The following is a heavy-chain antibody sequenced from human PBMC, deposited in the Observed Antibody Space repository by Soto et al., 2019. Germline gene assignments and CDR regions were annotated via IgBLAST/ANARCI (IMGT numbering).Heavy chain of an antibody. CDR3: ARRHGSCFEY. Sequence: PSETLSHTCTGSGGSISSSSYYWGWFRQPPGKGLEWIGSIYYSGSTYYNPSLKSRVTISVDTSKNQFSLKLSSVTAADTAVYYCARRHGSCFEYCGQGTLVTLSS. V-gene: IGHV4-39*01. CDR1: GGSISSSSYY. CDR2: IYYSGST. J-gene: IGHJ4*02.